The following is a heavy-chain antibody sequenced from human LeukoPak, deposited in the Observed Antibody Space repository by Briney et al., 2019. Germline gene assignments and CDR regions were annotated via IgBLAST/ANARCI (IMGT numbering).Heavy chain of an antibody. D-gene: IGHD2-15*01. CDR2: ISWDGGST. V-gene: IGHV3-43D*03. Sequence: PGGSLRLSCAASGFTFEDYAMHWVRQAPGKGLEWVSLISWDGGSTYYADSVKGRFTISRDNSKNSLYLQMNSLRAEDTALYYCAKDIGPRYCSGGSCYWDNDAFDIWGQGTMVTVSS. CDR1: GFTFEDYA. CDR3: AKDIGPRYCSGGSCYWDNDAFDI. J-gene: IGHJ3*02.